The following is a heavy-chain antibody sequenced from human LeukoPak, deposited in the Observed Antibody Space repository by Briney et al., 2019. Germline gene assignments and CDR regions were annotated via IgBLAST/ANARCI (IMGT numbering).Heavy chain of an antibody. CDR3: AREWNYYGSGIMDV. D-gene: IGHD3-10*01. CDR2: IKQDGGEK. Sequence: PGGSLRLSCAASGFTFSSYWMSWVRQAPGKGLEWVANIKQDGGEKYYVGSVKGRFTVSRDNAKNSLCLQMNSLRAEDTAVYYCAREWNYYGSGIMDVWGKGTTVTVSS. J-gene: IGHJ6*04. V-gene: IGHV3-7*01. CDR1: GFTFSSYW.